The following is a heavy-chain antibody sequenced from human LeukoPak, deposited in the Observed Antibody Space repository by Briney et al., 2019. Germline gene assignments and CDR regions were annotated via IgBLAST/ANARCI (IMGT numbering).Heavy chain of an antibody. D-gene: IGHD5-24*01. CDR1: GYTFTSYY. V-gene: IGHV1-46*01. J-gene: IGHJ4*02. CDR3: VRDRAMATMDY. CDR2: INPSGGTT. Sequence: ASVKVSCKASGYTFTSYYIHWVRQAPGQGLEWMGIINPSGGTTNYAQKFQGRVTMTRDTSTSTVYKELSSLRSEGTAVYYCVRDRAMATMDYWGQGTLVTVSS.